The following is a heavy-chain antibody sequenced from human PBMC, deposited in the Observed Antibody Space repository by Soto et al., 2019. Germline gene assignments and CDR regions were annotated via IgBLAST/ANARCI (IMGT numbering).Heavy chain of an antibody. CDR3: ARVGRYFDSRGGMDV. Sequence: EVQLVESGGGLVQPGGSLRLSCAASGFTLSSYSMNWVRQAPGKGLEWVSYISSSSSTIDYADSVKGRFTISRDNAKNSLYLQMNSLRDEDTAVYYCARVGRYFDSRGGMDVWGQGTTVTVSS. D-gene: IGHD3-9*01. J-gene: IGHJ6*02. CDR1: GFTLSSYS. V-gene: IGHV3-48*02. CDR2: ISSSSSTI.